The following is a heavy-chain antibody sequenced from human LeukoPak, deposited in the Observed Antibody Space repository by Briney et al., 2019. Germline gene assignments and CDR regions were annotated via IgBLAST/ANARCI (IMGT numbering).Heavy chain of an antibody. CDR3: ARPTPEPRTWDEAFDI. CDR2: INGDGRST. CDR1: GFTFSSYW. D-gene: IGHD1-14*01. Sequence: PGGSLRLSCAASGFTFSSYWMHWVRQAPGKGLVWVSRINGDGRSTNYADSVKGRFTISRDNAKNTLYLQMNSLRVEDTAVYYCARPTPEPRTWDEAFDIWGQGTMVTVSS. J-gene: IGHJ3*02. V-gene: IGHV3-74*01.